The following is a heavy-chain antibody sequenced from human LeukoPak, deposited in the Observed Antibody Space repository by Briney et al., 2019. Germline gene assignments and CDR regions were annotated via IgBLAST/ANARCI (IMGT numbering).Heavy chain of an antibody. CDR3: AKDFWYSSSWTYHYFDS. Sequence: PGGSLRLSCAASGFTFSNHAMSWVRQAPGKGLECVSTISGGGDSTFYADSVKGRFTISRDNSKNTLYLQMNSLRDEDKAVYYCAKDFWYSSSWTYHYFDSWGQGTLVTVSS. CDR2: ISGGGDST. CDR1: GFTFSNHA. V-gene: IGHV3-23*01. J-gene: IGHJ4*02. D-gene: IGHD6-13*01.